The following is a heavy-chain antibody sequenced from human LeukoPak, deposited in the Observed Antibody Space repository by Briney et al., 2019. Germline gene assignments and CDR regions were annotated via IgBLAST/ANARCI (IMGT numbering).Heavy chain of an antibody. CDR3: ARWDRGSFDY. Sequence: PSETLSLTCAVYGGSFSGYYWSWIRQPPGKGLEWIGEINHSGSTNYNPSLKSRVTISVDTSKNQFSLKLSSVTAADTAVYYCARWDRGSFDYWGQGTLVTVSS. CDR2: INHSGST. D-gene: IGHD1-14*01. CDR1: GGSFSGYY. V-gene: IGHV4-34*01. J-gene: IGHJ4*02.